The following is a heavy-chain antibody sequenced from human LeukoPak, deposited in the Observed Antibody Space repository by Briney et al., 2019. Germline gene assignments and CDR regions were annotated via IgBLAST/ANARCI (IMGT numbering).Heavy chain of an antibody. CDR1: GYSISSGYY. CDR3: ARSYYDTRGRFDP. CDR2: IHHSGTT. J-gene: IGHJ5*02. V-gene: IGHV4-38-2*02. D-gene: IGHD3-22*01. Sequence: SETLSLTCTVSGYSISSGYYWGRVRQPPGKGLEWIGTIHHSGTTYYSPSLRSRVTTSVDTSKNQFSLSLSSVTAADTAVYYCARSYYDTRGRFDPWGQGTLVTVSS.